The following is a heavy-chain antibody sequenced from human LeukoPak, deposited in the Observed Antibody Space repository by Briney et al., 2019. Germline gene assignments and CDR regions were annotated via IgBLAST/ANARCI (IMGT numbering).Heavy chain of an antibody. D-gene: IGHD3-9*01. CDR2: IYYSGST. CDR3: ARHPILTGYYRPSFYFDY. CDR1: GGSISSYY. V-gene: IGHV4-59*08. J-gene: IGHJ4*02. Sequence: PSETLSLTCTVSGGSISSYYWSWIRQPPGKGLEWIGYIYYSGSTNYNPSLKSRVTISVDTSKNQFSLKLSSVTAADTAVYYCARHPILTGYYRPSFYFDYWGQGTLVTVSS.